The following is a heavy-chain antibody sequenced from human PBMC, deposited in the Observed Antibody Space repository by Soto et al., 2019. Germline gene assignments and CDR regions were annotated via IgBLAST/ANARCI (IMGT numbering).Heavy chain of an antibody. Sequence: QVRLQQWGAGLVRPSATLALTCAVYGGSFNNYCWSWIRQPPGKGLEWMGEVCPGGRTNYSPTLKREGRIAVAGSKTQFSLRLTSVTVADTAVYYCARGDYGPYDAYNWFDPWGQGNLVIVAS. CDR3: ARGDYGPYDAYNWFDP. J-gene: IGHJ5*02. V-gene: IGHV4-34*02. CDR1: GGSFNNYC. CDR2: VCPGGRT. D-gene: IGHD3-10*01.